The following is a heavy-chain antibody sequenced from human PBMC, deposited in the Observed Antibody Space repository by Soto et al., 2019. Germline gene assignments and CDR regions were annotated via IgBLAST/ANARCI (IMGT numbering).Heavy chain of an antibody. V-gene: IGHV3-21*01. CDR3: ARDRGDGYNLDAFDI. CDR2: ISSSSSYI. D-gene: IGHD5-12*01. CDR1: GFTFSSYS. Sequence: SLRLSWAASGFTFSSYSMNWVRQAPGKGLEWVSSISSSSSYIYYADSVKGRFTISRDNAKNSLYLQMNSLRAEDTAVYYCARDRGDGYNLDAFDIWGQGTMVTI. J-gene: IGHJ3*02.